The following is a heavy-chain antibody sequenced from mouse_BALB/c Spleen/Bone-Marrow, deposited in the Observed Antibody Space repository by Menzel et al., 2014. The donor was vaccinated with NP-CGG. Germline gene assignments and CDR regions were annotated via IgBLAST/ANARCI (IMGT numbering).Heavy chain of an antibody. D-gene: IGHD2-1*01. CDR3: ARSQFYGNYFDY. Sequence: EVKLVESGGGLVQPGGSRKLSCAASGFTFSNFGMHWFVRPQRRGWRGSASSVLGGTIIYYADTVKGRFTISRDNPKNTLFLQMTSLRSEDTAIYFCARSQFYGNYFDYWGQGTTLTVSS. J-gene: IGHJ2*01. CDR1: GFTFSNFG. V-gene: IGHV5-17*02. CDR2: SVLGGTII.